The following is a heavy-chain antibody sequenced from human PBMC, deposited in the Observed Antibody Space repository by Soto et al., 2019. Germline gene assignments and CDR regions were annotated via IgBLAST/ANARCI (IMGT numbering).Heavy chain of an antibody. Sequence: PEETLSLTCTVSGGSVSSGSYYWSWIRQPPGKGLEWIGYIYYSGSTNYNPSLKSRVTISVDTSKNQFSLKLSSVTAADTAVYYCARDVRGVISPTFHYYGMDVWGQGTTVTVSS. CDR2: IYYSGST. D-gene: IGHD3-10*01. CDR3: ARDVRGVISPTFHYYGMDV. V-gene: IGHV4-61*01. J-gene: IGHJ6*02. CDR1: GGSVSSGSYY.